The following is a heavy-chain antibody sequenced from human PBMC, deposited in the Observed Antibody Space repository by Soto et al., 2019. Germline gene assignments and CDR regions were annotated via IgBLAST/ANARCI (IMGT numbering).Heavy chain of an antibody. CDR3: ANGHTMIVFDY. CDR2: ISYDGRNK. D-gene: IGHD3-22*01. V-gene: IGHV3-30*18. J-gene: IGHJ4*02. CDR1: GFTFSSYG. Sequence: QVQLVESGGGVVQPGRSLRLSCAASGFTFSSYGMHWVRQAPGKGLEWVAVISYDGRNKYYADSVKGRFTISRDKSKHTLYLQMNSLRAEDTAVYYCANGHTMIVFDYWGQGTLVTVSS.